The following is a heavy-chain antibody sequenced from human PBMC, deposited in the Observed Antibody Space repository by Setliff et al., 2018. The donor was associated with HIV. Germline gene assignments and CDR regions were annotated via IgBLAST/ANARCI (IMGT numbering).Heavy chain of an antibody. D-gene: IGHD6-19*01. CDR1: GFTFSSYA. V-gene: IGHV3-23*01. Sequence: GGSLRLSCAASGFTFSSYAMSWVRQAPGKGLEWVSAISGSGGSTYYADSVKGRFTISRDNSKNTLYLQMNSLRAEDTAVYYCAGESSIAVAEYFQHWGQGTLVTVPQ. CDR3: AGESSIAVAEYFQH. CDR2: ISGSGGST. J-gene: IGHJ1*01.